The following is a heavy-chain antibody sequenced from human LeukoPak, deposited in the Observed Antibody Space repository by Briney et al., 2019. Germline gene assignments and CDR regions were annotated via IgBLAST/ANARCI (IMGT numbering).Heavy chain of an antibody. CDR3: AKNLGNFDY. CDR1: GFTLSNYA. J-gene: IGHJ4*02. Sequence: GGPLRLSCAASGFTLSNYAMSWVRQAPGKGLEWVSAISGSDDSTYYADSVKGRFTISRDNSKNTLYLQMNSMRAEDTAVYYCAKNLGNFDYWGQGTLVTVSS. V-gene: IGHV3-23*01. CDR2: ISGSDDST.